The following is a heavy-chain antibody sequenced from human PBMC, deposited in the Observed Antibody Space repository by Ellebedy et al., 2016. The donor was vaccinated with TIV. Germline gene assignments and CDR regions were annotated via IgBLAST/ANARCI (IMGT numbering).Heavy chain of an antibody. D-gene: IGHD3-9*01. CDR1: GYTFTTFS. Sequence: ASVKVSCXASGYTFTTFSITWVRQVPGQGLEWMGFVNTFSGNTNYAQNLQGRVTMTTDTSTTTAYMELRSLRTDDTAMYFCARDLTATYDWSWNGAFDLWGQGTMVTVSS. J-gene: IGHJ3*01. CDR3: ARDLTATYDWSWNGAFDL. V-gene: IGHV1-18*04. CDR2: VNTFSGNT.